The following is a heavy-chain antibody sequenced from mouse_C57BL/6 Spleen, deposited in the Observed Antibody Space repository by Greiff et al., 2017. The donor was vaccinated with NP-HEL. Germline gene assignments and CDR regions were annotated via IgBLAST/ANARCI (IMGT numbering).Heavy chain of an antibody. D-gene: IGHD1-1*01. CDR2: IWSGGST. CDR1: GFSLTSYG. Sequence: QVQLKESGPGLVQPSQSLSITCTVSGFSLTSYGVHWVRQSPGKGLEWLGVIWSGGSTDYNAAFISRLSISKDNSKSQVFFKMNSLQADDTAIYYCASYYGSSHYYAMDYWGQGTSVTVSS. J-gene: IGHJ4*01. CDR3: ASYYGSSHYYAMDY. V-gene: IGHV2-2*01.